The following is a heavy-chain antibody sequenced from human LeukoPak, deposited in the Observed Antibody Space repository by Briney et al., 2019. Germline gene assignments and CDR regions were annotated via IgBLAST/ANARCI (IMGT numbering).Heavy chain of an antibody. CDR1: GFTFSSYA. CDR3: TRATTNYFDY. CDR2: ISGSGGST. V-gene: IGHV3-23*01. D-gene: IGHD1-26*01. J-gene: IGHJ4*02. Sequence: GGSLRLSCAASGFTFSSYAMSWVRQAPGKGLEWVSAISGSGGSTYYADSVKGRFTLSRDNFKTMVYLQMSSLRAEDTAIHYCTRATTNYFDYWGQGTLVTVSS.